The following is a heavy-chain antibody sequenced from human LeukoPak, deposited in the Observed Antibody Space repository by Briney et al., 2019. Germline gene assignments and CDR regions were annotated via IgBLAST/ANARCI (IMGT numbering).Heavy chain of an antibody. J-gene: IGHJ6*02. CDR2: INPNSGGT. D-gene: IGHD2-2*01. V-gene: IGHV1-2*02. CDR1: GYTFIGYY. CDR3: ARLGVGGMDV. Sequence: ASVKVSCKASGYTFIGYYMHWVRRAPAQGLEWMGWINPNSGGTNYAQNFQGRVTMTRDTSISTAFMELNRLISDDTAVYYCARLGVGGMDVWGQGTTVTVSS.